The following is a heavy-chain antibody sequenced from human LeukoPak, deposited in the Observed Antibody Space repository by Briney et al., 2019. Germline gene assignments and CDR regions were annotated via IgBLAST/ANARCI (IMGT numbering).Heavy chain of an antibody. CDR3: ARGLTSRWRPLLDAFDI. CDR1: GGSISSSSYY. D-gene: IGHD2-21*02. V-gene: IGHV4-39*07. CDR2: IYYSGST. Sequence: SETLSLTCTVSGGSISSSSYYWGWIRQPPGKGLEWIGSIYYSGSTYYNPSLKSRVTISVDTSKNQFSLKLSSVTAADTAVYYCARGLTSRWRPLLDAFDIWGQGTMVTVSS. J-gene: IGHJ3*02.